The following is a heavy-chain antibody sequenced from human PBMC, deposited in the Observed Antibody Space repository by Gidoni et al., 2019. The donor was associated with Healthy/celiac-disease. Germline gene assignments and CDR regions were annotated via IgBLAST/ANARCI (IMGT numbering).Heavy chain of an antibody. CDR1: GFTFSSYG. J-gene: IGHJ5*02. CDR2: IWYDGSNK. Sequence: QVQLVESGGGVVQPGRSLRLSCAASGFTFSSYGMHWVRQAPGKGLGWVAVIWYDGSNKYYADSVKGRFTISRDNSKNTLYLQMNSLRAEDTAVYYCAREAYGDYGNWFDPWGQGTLVTVSS. V-gene: IGHV3-33*01. CDR3: AREAYGDYGNWFDP. D-gene: IGHD4-17*01.